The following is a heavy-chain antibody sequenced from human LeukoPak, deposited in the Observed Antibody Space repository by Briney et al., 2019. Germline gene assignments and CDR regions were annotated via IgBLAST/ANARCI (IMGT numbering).Heavy chain of an antibody. CDR3: AKDRRYSSSWSAFDP. J-gene: IGHJ5*02. V-gene: IGHV3-23*01. CDR1: GFTFGNYA. D-gene: IGHD6-13*01. Sequence: GVSLRLSCAASGFTFGNYAMSWVRQAPGKGLEWVSAISGSGGSTYYADSVKGRCTISRDNSKNTLYLQMNSLRAEDTAVYYCAKDRRYSSSWSAFDPWGQGTLVTVSS. CDR2: ISGSGGST.